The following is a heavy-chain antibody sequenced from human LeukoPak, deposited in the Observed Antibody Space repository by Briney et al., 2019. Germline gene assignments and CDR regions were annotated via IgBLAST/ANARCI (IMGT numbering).Heavy chain of an antibody. CDR3: ARNGGYDILTGYDFDH. D-gene: IGHD3-9*01. V-gene: IGHV1-18*04. J-gene: IGHJ4*02. CDR2: ISAYNGNT. Sequence: ASVKVSCKASGYTFTSYGISWVRQAPGQGVEWMGWISAYNGNTNYAQKLQGRVTMTTDTSTSTGYMELRSLRSDDTAVYYCARNGGYDILTGYDFDHWGQGTLVTVSS. CDR1: GYTFTSYG.